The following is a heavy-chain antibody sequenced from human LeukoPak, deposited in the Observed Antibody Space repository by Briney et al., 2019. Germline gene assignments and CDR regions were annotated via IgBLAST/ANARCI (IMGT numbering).Heavy chain of an antibody. J-gene: IGHJ4*02. CDR1: GDSISSYY. CDR3: ARGGYCSGGSCYGGPFDY. D-gene: IGHD2-15*01. CDR2: IYYSGST. Sequence: PSETLSLTCTVSGDSISSYYWSWIRQPPGKGLEWIGYIYYSGSTNYNPSLKSRVTISVDTSKNQFSLKLSSVTAADTAVYYCARGGYCSGGSCYGGPFDYWGQGTLVTVFS. V-gene: IGHV4-59*01.